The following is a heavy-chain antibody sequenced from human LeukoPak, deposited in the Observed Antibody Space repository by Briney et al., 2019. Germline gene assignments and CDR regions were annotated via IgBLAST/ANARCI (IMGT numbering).Heavy chain of an antibody. CDR2: INTNNGNT. V-gene: IGHV1-18*01. CDR1: GYTFSTYG. Sequence: ASVKVFCKASGYTFSTYGLMWVRQAPGQGLEWMGWINTNNGNTNYAQKFQGRVTMTTDTSTSTGYMELGSLRSDDTAVYYCARKRCTGDCYLFDPWGQGTLVTVSS. D-gene: IGHD2-21*02. J-gene: IGHJ5*02. CDR3: ARKRCTGDCYLFDP.